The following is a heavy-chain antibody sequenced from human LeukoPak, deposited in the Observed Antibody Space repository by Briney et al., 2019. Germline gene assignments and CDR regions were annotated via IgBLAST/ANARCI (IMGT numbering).Heavy chain of an antibody. J-gene: IGHJ6*02. CDR2: IKQDGSEK. CDR1: GFMFSSYA. CDR3: ARHGDYGMDV. Sequence: GGSLRLSCAASGFMFSSYAMSWVRQAPGKGLEWVANIKQDGSEKYYVDSVKGRFTISRNNAKNSLYLQMNSLRAEDTAVYYCARHGDYGMDVWGQGTTVTVSS. V-gene: IGHV3-7*01. D-gene: IGHD3-10*01.